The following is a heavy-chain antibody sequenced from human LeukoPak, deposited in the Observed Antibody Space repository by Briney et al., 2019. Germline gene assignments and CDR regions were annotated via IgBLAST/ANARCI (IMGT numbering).Heavy chain of an antibody. J-gene: IGHJ4*02. D-gene: IGHD1-20*01. CDR3: ARDLGLDNWNVLLDY. V-gene: IGHV3-33*01. Sequence: PGRSPRLSCAASGFTFSSYGMHWVRQAPGKGLEWVAVIWYDGSNKYYADSVKGRFTISRDNSKNTLYLQMNSLRAEDTAVYYCARDLGLDNWNVLLDYWGQGTLVTVSS. CDR1: GFTFSSYG. CDR2: IWYDGSNK.